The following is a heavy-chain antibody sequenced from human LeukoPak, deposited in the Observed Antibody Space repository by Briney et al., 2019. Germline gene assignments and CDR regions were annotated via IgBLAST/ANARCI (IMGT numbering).Heavy chain of an antibody. CDR1: GFTFSTYA. CDR3: AKEMATIRAFDF. CDR2: ISGSGSST. Sequence: GGSLRLSCAASGFTFSTYAMSGVRQAPGKGLEWVSVISGSGSSTYYADSVKGGFTISRDNSKNTLYLQMNSLRAEDTAVYYCAKEMATIRAFDFWGQGTMVTVSS. D-gene: IGHD5-24*01. V-gene: IGHV3-23*01. J-gene: IGHJ3*01.